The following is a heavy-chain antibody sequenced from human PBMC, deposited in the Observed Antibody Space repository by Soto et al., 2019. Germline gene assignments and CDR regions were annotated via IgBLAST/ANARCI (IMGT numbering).Heavy chain of an antibody. V-gene: IGHV4-39*01. CDR1: GGSISSSSYY. CDR2: IYYSGNT. D-gene: IGHD2-2*01. J-gene: IGHJ6*02. CDR3: ARSPGYCSSSSCGPYYYGMDV. Sequence: SETLSLTCTVSGGSISSSSYYWGWIRQPPGKGLEWIGSIYYSGNTYYNPSLKSRVTISVDTSKNQFSLKLSSVTAADTAVYYCARSPGYCSSSSCGPYYYGMDVWGQGTTVTVSS.